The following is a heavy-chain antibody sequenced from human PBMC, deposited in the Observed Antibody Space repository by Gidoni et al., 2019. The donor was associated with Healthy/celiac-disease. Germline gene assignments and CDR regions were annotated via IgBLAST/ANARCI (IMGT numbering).Heavy chain of an antibody. V-gene: IGHV3-30*04. D-gene: IGHD2-2*01. Sequence: QVQLVESGGGVVQPGRSLRLSCAASGFTFSSYAMHWVRQAPGKGLEWVSVISYDGSNKYYADSVKGRFTISRDNSKNTLYLQMNSLRAEDTAVYYCARWGCGSCSPDIYYFDYWGQGTLVTVSS. CDR2: ISYDGSNK. CDR3: ARWGCGSCSPDIYYFDY. CDR1: GFTFSSYA. J-gene: IGHJ4*02.